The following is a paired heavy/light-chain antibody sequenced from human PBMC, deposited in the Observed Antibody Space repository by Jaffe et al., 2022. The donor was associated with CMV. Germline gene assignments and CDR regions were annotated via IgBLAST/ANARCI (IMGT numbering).Light chain of an antibody. CDR3: QQYNNWPPL. CDR2: GAS. CDR1: QSVSSN. Sequence: EIVMTQSPATLSVSPGERATLSCRASQSVSSNLAWYQQKPGQAPRLLIYGASTRATGIPARFSGSGSGTEFTLTISSLQSEDFAVYYCQQYNNWPPLFGGGTKVEIK. J-gene: IGKJ4*01. V-gene: IGKV3-15*01.
Heavy chain of an antibody. CDR3: ARDTLSASIAALGYYYGMDV. D-gene: IGHD6-6*01. CDR1: GFTFSDYY. V-gene: IGHV3-11*01. Sequence: QVQLVESGGGLVKPGGSLRLSCAASGFTFSDYYMSWIRQAPGKGLEWVSYISSSGSTIYYADSVKGRFTISRDNAKNSLYLQMNSLRAEDTAVYYCARDTLSASIAALGYYYGMDVWGQGTTVTVSS. CDR2: ISSSGSTI. J-gene: IGHJ6*02.